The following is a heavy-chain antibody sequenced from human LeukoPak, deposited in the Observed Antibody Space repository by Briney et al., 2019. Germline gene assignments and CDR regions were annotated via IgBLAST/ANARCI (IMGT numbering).Heavy chain of an antibody. D-gene: IGHD6-19*01. J-gene: IGHJ6*02. Sequence: GGSLRLSCAASRFTFTTYWMTWVRQAPGKGLEWVANIKADGTEKYYVSSVKGRFTISRDNAKDSVYLHMNRLKVEDTAVYYCAREVIPSGWYGLDVWGQGTTVTVSS. V-gene: IGHV3-7*01. CDR1: RFTFTTYW. CDR2: IKADGTEK. CDR3: AREVIPSGWYGLDV.